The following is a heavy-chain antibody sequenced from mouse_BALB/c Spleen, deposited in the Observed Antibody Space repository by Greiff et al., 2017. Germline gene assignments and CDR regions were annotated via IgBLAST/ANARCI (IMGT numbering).Heavy chain of an antibody. V-gene: IGHV6-6*02. CDR1: GFTFSSYW. Sequence: EVKLMESGGGLVQPGGSMKLSCVASGFTFSSYWMSWVRQSPEKGLEWVAEIRLKSDNYATHYAESVKGKFTISRDDSKSRLYLQMNSLRAEDTGIYYCTGYGYAMDYWGQGTSVTVSS. CDR2: IRLKSDNYAT. J-gene: IGHJ4*01. CDR3: TGYGYAMDY. D-gene: IGHD2-2*01.